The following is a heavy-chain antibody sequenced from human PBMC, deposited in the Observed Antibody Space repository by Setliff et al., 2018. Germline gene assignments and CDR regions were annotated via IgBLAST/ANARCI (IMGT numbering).Heavy chain of an antibody. Sequence: GASVKVSCKASGGTFSSYVISWVREASGQGLEWMGGIIPMFGTNYAQKFQGRVTITADESTSTAYMELSSLGSEDTAVYYCAGGQPLVRKYYYYMDVWGKGTTVTVSS. CDR1: GGTFSSYV. J-gene: IGHJ6*03. D-gene: IGHD3-10*01. CDR3: AGGQPLVRKYYYYMDV. V-gene: IGHV1-69*13. CDR2: IIPMFGT.